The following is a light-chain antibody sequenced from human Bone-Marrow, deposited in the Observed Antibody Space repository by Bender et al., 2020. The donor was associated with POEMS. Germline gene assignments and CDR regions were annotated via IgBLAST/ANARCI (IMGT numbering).Light chain of an antibody. CDR1: RSDGGGYQY. V-gene: IGLV2-14*03. CDR2: EVS. CDR3: SSYGSGTTLV. Sequence: QSALSQPASVSGSLGQSITISFVGTRSDGGGYQYVSWYQQLPGRGTKLIIYEVSHRPTGMSDRFAGSKSGNTASLTISGLQTEDEGDYYCSSYGSGTTLVFGGGPTVTVL. J-gene: IGLJ3*02.